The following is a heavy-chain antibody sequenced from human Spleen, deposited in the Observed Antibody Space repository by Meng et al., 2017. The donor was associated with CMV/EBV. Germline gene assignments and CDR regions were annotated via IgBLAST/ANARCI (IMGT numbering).Heavy chain of an antibody. CDR2: INHSGST. CDR3: AGSSGKYYPNNY. CDR1: GGSFSGYY. D-gene: IGHD3-10*01. J-gene: IGHJ4*02. V-gene: IGHV4-34*01. Sequence: SETLSLTCAVYGGSFSGYYWSWIRQPPGKGLEWIGEINHSGSTNYNPSLKSRVTISVDTSKNQFSLKLRSVTAADTAVYSCAGSSGKYYPNNYWGQGTLVTVSS.